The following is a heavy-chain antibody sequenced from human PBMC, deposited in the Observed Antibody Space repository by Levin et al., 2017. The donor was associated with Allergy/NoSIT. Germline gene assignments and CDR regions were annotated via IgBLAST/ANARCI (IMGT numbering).Heavy chain of an antibody. CDR2: INAGNGNT. Sequence: ASVKVSCKASGYTFTSYAMHWVRQAPGQRLEWMGWINAGNGNTKYSQKFQGRVTITRDTSASTAYMELSSLRSEDTTVYYCARRAHIAAPRPDYCGMDDWGQGTTVTVSS. CDR3: ARRAHIAAPRPDYCGMDD. J-gene: IGHJ6*02. D-gene: IGHD6-6*01. V-gene: IGHV1-3*01. CDR1: GYTFTSYA.